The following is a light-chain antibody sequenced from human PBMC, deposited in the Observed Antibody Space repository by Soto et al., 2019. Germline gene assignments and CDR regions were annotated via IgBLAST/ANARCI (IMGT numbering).Light chain of an antibody. Sequence: QSALTQPPSASGSPGQSVTISCTGTSSDLGRYSFVSWYQQRPGKAPKLMIYEVNKRPSGVPDRFSGSKSGNTASLTVSGLQAEDEAVYFCSSYGGSDNYVIFGGGTKLTVL. CDR1: SSDLGRYSF. J-gene: IGLJ2*01. CDR3: SSYGGSDNYVI. CDR2: EVN. V-gene: IGLV2-8*01.